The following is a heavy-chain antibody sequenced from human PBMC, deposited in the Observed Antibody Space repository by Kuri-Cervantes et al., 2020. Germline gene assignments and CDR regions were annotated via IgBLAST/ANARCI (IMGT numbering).Heavy chain of an antibody. CDR2: IYPGDSDT. Sequence: GESLKISCKGSGYSFTTYWIGWVRQMPGKGLEWMGIIYPGDSDTTYSPSFQGQVTFSADNSISTAYLQWSSLKASDTAMYYCARTRYSSGSDAFDIWGQGTMVTVSS. D-gene: IGHD6-19*01. V-gene: IGHV5-51*01. J-gene: IGHJ3*02. CDR1: GYSFTTYW. CDR3: ARTRYSSGSDAFDI.